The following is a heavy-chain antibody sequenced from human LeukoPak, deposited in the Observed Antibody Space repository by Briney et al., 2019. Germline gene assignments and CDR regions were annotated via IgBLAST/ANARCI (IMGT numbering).Heavy chain of an antibody. J-gene: IGHJ4*02. CDR2: IHYYSGGE. V-gene: IGHV1-2*06. Sequence: ASVPVSCKASGYTFPAHYIHWVRQAPGRGLEWVGQIHYYSGGEKYAQKFQGRVTVLRDTSINTIYMELTSLTSDDTAVYYCAREPYSSSSDRHGRTFDYWGQGTLVTVSS. D-gene: IGHD6-6*01. CDR1: GYTFPAHY. CDR3: AREPYSSSSDRHGRTFDY.